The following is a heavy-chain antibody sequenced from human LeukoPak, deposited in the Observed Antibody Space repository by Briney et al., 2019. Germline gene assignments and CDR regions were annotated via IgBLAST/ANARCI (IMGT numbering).Heavy chain of an antibody. CDR3: ARVAPPYSYASSGYRVTCFDP. Sequence: SETLSLTCTVSGGSISSCYWSWIRQPPGKGLEWIGYIYYSGSTKYNPSLKSRVTISVDTSKNQFSLKLSSVTAADTAVYYCARVAPPYSYASSGYRVTCFDPWGQGTLVTVSS. V-gene: IGHV4-59*01. CDR1: GGSISSCY. CDR2: IYYSGST. D-gene: IGHD3-22*01. J-gene: IGHJ5*02.